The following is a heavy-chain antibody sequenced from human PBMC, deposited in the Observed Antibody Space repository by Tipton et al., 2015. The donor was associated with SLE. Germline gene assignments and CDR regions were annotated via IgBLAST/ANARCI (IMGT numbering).Heavy chain of an antibody. D-gene: IGHD3-22*01. CDR2: INHSGST. Sequence: TLSLTCTVSGVSISSYYWSWIRQPPGKGLEWIGEINHSGSTNYNPSLKSRVTISVDTSKNQFSLKLSSVTAADTAVYYCASWAYYYDSSGYAWFDPWGQGTLVTVSS. CDR1: GVSISSYY. CDR3: ASWAYYYDSSGYAWFDP. V-gene: IGHV4-34*01. J-gene: IGHJ5*02.